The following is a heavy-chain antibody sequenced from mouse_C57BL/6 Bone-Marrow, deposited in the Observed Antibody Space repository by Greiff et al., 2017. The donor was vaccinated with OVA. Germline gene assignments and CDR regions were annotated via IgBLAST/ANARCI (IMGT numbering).Heavy chain of an antibody. D-gene: IGHD1-2*01. CDR3: ARLGIYYGIDY. Sequence: VKLQESGAELARPGASVKLSCKASGYTFTSYGISWVKQRTGQGLEWIGEIYPRSGNTYYNEKFKGKATLTADKSSSTAYMELRSLTSEDSAVYFCARLGIYYGIDYWGQGTTLTVSS. CDR1: GYTFTSYG. J-gene: IGHJ2*01. CDR2: IYPRSGNT. V-gene: IGHV1-81*01.